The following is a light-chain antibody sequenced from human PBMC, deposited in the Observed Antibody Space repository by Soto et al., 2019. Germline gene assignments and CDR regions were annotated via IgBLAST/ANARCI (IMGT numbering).Light chain of an antibody. V-gene: IGKV3-15*01. J-gene: IGKJ1*01. CDR1: QSVSSN. CDR2: GAS. CDR3: QHYNNWPRT. Sequence: EIVMTQSPATLSVSPGERATLSFSASQSVSSNLAWYQQKPGQAPRLLIYGASTRATGIPARFSGSGSGTEFTLTISSLQSEDCAVYYGQHYNNWPRTFGQGTKVEIK.